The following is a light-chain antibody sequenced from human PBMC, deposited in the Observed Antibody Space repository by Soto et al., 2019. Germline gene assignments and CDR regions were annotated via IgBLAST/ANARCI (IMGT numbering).Light chain of an antibody. J-gene: IGKJ4*01. Sequence: EIVMTQSPATLSVSPGERATLSCRASQSAHNNLAWYQQKPGQAPRLLIYLTSTRATGVPARFSGSGSGTDFTLTISSLQSEDFAFYYCQQDQWSPLTFGGGTKVEIK. V-gene: IGKV3-15*01. CDR2: LTS. CDR1: QSAHNN. CDR3: QQDQWSPLT.